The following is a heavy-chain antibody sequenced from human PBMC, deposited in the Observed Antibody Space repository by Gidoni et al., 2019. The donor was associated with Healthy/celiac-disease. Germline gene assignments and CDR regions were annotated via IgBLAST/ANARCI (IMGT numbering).Heavy chain of an antibody. Sequence: QVQLQESGPGLVKPSETLSLTCTVSGGSISSYYWSWIRQPPGKGLEWMGYIHYSGSTNYNPPLKSRVTISVDTSKTQFSLKLSSGTAADTAVYYCARDRGGVWFGETFTNWFDPWGQGTLVTVSS. V-gene: IGHV4-59*01. CDR2: IHYSGST. CDR3: ARDRGGVWFGETFTNWFDP. D-gene: IGHD3-10*01. J-gene: IGHJ5*02. CDR1: GGSISSYY.